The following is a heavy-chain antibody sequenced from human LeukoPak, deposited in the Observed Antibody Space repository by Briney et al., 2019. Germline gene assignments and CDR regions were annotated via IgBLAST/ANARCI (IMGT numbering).Heavy chain of an antibody. Sequence: SETLSLTCTVSGGSISSSSYYWGWIRQPPGKGLEWIGSIYYSGSTYYNPSLESRVTISVDTSKNQFSLKLSSVTAADTAVYYCARGARIAAADYWGQGTLVTVSS. CDR1: GGSISSSSYY. D-gene: IGHD6-13*01. J-gene: IGHJ4*02. V-gene: IGHV4-39*07. CDR3: ARGARIAAADY. CDR2: IYYSGST.